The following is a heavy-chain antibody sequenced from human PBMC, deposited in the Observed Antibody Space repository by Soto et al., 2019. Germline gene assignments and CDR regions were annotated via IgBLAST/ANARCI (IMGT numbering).Heavy chain of an antibody. Sequence: GGSLRLSCAASGFTFGSYGMHWVRQAPVKGLEWVAVVSYEGRNKYYGDSVKGRFPISRDNSKNALSLEMNSLRAEDTARYFCVNLYFDFWSGYYRAAKDEVFDNWGQGTMVTVSS. CDR3: VNLYFDFWSGYYRAAKDEVFDN. D-gene: IGHD3-3*01. V-gene: IGHV3-30*18. CDR1: GFTFGSYG. CDR2: VSYEGRNK. J-gene: IGHJ3*02.